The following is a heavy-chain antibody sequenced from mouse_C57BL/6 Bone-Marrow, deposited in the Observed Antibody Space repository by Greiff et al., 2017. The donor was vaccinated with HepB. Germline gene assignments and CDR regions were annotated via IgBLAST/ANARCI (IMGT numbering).Heavy chain of an antibody. Sequence: EVQLQQSGPVLVKPGASVKMSCKASGYTFTDYYMNWVKQSHGKSLEWIGVINPYNGGTSYNQKFKGKATLTVDKSSSTAYMELNSLTSEDSAVYYCARFITRLDYWGQGTTLTVSS. CDR1: GYTFTDYY. CDR3: ARFITRLDY. D-gene: IGHD1-1*01. V-gene: IGHV1-19*01. CDR2: INPYNGGT. J-gene: IGHJ2*01.